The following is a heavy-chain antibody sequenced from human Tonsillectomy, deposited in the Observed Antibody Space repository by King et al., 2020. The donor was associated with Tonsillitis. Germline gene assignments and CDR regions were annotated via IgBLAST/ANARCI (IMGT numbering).Heavy chain of an antibody. V-gene: IGHV3-30*04. J-gene: IGHJ6*02. CDR1: GFTFRSYA. D-gene: IGHD2-2*01. CDR3: ARAVVPAAIVYYHGMDV. Sequence: VQLVESGGGVVQPGRSLRLSCAASGFTFRSYAMHWVRQAPGKGLEWVAAVSYDGSNKYYADSVKGRFTISRDNSKNALFLQMNSLRAEDMAVYYCARAVVPAAIVYYHGMDVWGQGTTVTVSS. CDR2: VSYDGSNK.